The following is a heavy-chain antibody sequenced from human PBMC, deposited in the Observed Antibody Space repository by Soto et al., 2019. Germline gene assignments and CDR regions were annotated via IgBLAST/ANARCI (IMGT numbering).Heavy chain of an antibody. D-gene: IGHD3-16*02. CDR1: GFTFSSYS. CDR2: ISSSSSYI. CDR3: ARDGDYVWGSYRWSDAFDI. V-gene: IGHV3-21*01. J-gene: IGHJ3*02. Sequence: EVQLVESGGGLVKPGGSLRLSCAASGFTFSSYSMNWVRQAPGKGLEWVSSISSSSSYIYYADSVKGRFTISRDNAKNSLYLQMNSLRAEDTVVYYCARDGDYVWGSYRWSDAFDIWGQGTMVTVSS.